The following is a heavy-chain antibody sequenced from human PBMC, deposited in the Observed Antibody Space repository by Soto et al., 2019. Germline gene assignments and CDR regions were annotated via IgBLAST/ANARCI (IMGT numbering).Heavy chain of an antibody. Sequence: SETLSLTCTVSDDSVTSYYWSWIRQPPGKGLEWIGYAFYTGGTNYNPSLKSRVAISVDASKKQISLKLSSVTAADTAVYYCARDRGYRGYESNWFDPWGQGARVTVSS. CDR2: AFYTGGT. D-gene: IGHD5-12*01. J-gene: IGHJ5*02. CDR3: ARDRGYRGYESNWFDP. V-gene: IGHV4-59*02. CDR1: DDSVTSYY.